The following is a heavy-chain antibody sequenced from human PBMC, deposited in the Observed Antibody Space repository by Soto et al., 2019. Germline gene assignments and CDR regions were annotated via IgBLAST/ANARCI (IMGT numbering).Heavy chain of an antibody. CDR1: GFTFSSYA. Sequence: QVQLVESGGGVVQPGRSLRLSCAASGFTFSSYAMHWVRQAPGKGLEWVAVISYDGSNKYYADSVKGRFTISRDNSKNALYLQMNSLRAEDAAVYYCARDFGAYYDFWRGYYFAYWGQGTLVTVSS. CDR3: ARDFGAYYDFWRGYYFAY. D-gene: IGHD3-3*01. J-gene: IGHJ4*02. CDR2: ISYDGSNK. V-gene: IGHV3-30-3*01.